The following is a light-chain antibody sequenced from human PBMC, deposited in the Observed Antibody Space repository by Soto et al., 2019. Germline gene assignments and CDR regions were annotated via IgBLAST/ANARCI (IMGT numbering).Light chain of an antibody. V-gene: IGKV3-15*01. CDR2: GAS. Sequence: IVMPQSPTSLSLPPGHRAPVYCRASQSVSSNLAWYQQKPGQAPRLLIFGASTRATGIPARFSGSGSGTEFTLTISSLQSADFAVYYCQQYNNWPRTFGQGTKVDI. CDR3: QQYNNWPRT. J-gene: IGKJ1*01. CDR1: QSVSSN.